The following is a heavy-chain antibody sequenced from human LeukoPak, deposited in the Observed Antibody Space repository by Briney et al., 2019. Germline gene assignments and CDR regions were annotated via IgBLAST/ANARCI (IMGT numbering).Heavy chain of an antibody. Sequence: PGGSLRLSCAPSGFMFNDYALHWVRQASGKGLEWVSSISWNSGNMYYVDSVKGRFTISRDNAKNSLSLQMNSLKPEDTALYYCAKGPGLGAGKRYLDLWGRGTLVIVSS. CDR2: ISWNSGNM. J-gene: IGHJ2*01. D-gene: IGHD6-13*01. CDR1: GFMFNDYA. V-gene: IGHV3-9*01. CDR3: AKGPGLGAGKRYLDL.